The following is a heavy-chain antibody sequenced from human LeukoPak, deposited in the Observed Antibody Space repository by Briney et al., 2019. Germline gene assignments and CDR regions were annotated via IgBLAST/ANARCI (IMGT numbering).Heavy chain of an antibody. V-gene: IGHV4-39*02. CDR3: ARDGSTVVMAPYYFDY. CDR1: GVSISSSNSY. CDR2: IYYSGNT. Sequence: PSETLSLTCTVSGVSISSSNSYWGWIRQPPGKGLEWIGSIYYSGNTYYNASLKSRVTISVDTSKNQFSLKLTSVTAADTAVYYCARDGSTVVMAPYYFDYWGQGTLVTVSS. J-gene: IGHJ4*02. D-gene: IGHD3-22*01.